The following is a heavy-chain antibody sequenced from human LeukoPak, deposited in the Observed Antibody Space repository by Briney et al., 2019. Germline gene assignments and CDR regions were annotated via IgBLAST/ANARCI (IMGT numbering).Heavy chain of an antibody. J-gene: IGHJ5*02. CDR1: GYTFTSYA. Sequence: ASVKVSCKASGYTFTSYAMHWVRQAPGQRLEWMGWINAGNGNTKYSQKFQGRVTITRDTSASTAYMELSSLRSEDTAVYYCAGGSGWYASSWFEPWGQGTLVTVSS. CDR2: INAGNGNT. D-gene: IGHD6-19*01. V-gene: IGHV1-3*01. CDR3: AGGSGWYASSWFEP.